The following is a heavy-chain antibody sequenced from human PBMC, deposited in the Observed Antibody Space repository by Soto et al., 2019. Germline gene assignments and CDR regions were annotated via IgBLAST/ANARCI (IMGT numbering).Heavy chain of an antibody. D-gene: IGHD4-4*01. Sequence: TMSHTWTVFGGSVSSYYWSWIRQNPRKGLEWIGYIYYSGSTKYKPSLKSRVTMSVDTSKNQFSLKVSSATAADTAVYYCARHSNRNYGLYYFDYWGLGALVTVSS. V-gene: IGHV4-59*08. CDR3: ARHSNRNYGLYYFDY. J-gene: IGHJ4*02. CDR2: IYYSGST. CDR1: GGSVSSYY.